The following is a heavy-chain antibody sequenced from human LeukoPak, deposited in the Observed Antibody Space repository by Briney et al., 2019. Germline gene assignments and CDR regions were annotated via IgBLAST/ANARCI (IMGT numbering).Heavy chain of an antibody. J-gene: IGHJ6*02. CDR1: GYTFTSYG. Sequence: GASVKVSCKASGYTFTSYGISWVRQAPGQGLEWMGWISAYNGNTNYAQKLQGRVTMTTDTSTSTAYMELRSLRSDDTAVYYCARELSAQLERLYYYYGMDVWGQGTTVTVSS. V-gene: IGHV1-18*01. CDR2: ISAYNGNT. D-gene: IGHD1-1*01. CDR3: ARELSAQLERLYYYYGMDV.